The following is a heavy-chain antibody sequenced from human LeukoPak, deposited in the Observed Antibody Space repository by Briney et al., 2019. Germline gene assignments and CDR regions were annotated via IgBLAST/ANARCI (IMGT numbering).Heavy chain of an antibody. CDR3: AREGPEVNSYHFDF. D-gene: IGHD1-7*01. V-gene: IGHV3-30-3*01. CDR2: ISYDGNNK. J-gene: IGHJ4*02. Sequence: GGSLRLSCAASGFTFNNYAMHWVRQAPGKGLEWVAVISYDGNNKYYADSVKARFTISRDNSQNTLSLQMSSLRLDDTAVYYCAREGPEVNSYHFDFWGQGTLVTVSS. CDR1: GFTFNNYA.